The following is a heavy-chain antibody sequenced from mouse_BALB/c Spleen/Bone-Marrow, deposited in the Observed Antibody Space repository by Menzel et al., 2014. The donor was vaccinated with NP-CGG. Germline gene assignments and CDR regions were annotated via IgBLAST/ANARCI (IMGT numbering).Heavy chain of an antibody. CDR3: ARWGGLYGFAY. V-gene: IGHV1-12*01. Sequence: SGAELVRSVASVKMSCKASGYTFTSYNMHWVKQTPGQGLEWIGYIYPGNGGTKYNQKFKGKATLTADTSSSTAYMQISSLTSEDSAVYFCARWGGLYGFAYWGQGTLVTVSA. J-gene: IGHJ3*01. CDR1: GYTFTSYN. D-gene: IGHD1-1*02. CDR2: IYPGNGGT.